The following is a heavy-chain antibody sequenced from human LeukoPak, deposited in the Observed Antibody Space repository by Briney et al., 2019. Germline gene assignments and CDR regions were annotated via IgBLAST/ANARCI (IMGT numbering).Heavy chain of an antibody. J-gene: IGHJ5*02. V-gene: IGHV4-59*08. Sequence: PSETLSLTCTVSGGSISSYYWSWIRQPPGKGLEWIGYIYYSGSTNYNPSLKSRVTISVDTSKNQFSLKLSSVTAADTAVYYCARLSRRQNWFDPWGQGTLVTVSS. CDR2: IYYSGST. CDR1: GGSISSYY. CDR3: ARLSRRQNWFDP.